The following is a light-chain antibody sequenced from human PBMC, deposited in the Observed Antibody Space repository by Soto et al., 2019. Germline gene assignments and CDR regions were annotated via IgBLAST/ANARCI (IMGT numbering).Light chain of an antibody. V-gene: IGLV1-40*01. CDR1: SSNIGAGYD. CDR2: GNS. J-gene: IGLJ7*01. Sequence: QSVLTQPPSVSGAPGQRVTISCTGSSSNIGAGYDVHWYQQLPGTAPKLLIYGNSNRPSGVPDRFSGSKSGTPASLAITGLQAEDEADYYCQSYDSSLSSVFGGGTQLTVL. CDR3: QSYDSSLSSV.